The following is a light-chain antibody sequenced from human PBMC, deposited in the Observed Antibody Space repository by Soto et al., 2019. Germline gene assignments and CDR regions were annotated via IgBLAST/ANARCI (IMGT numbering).Light chain of an antibody. CDR3: SSYINSITFVV. J-gene: IGLJ2*01. CDR2: EVT. Sequence: QSALTQPASVSGSPGQSITISCTGTSSDVGGYYYVSWYQQHSGKAPKLMIYEVTNRPSGVSSRFSGSKSGNTASLTISGLQAEDEADYYCSSYINSITFVVFGGGTKLTVL. V-gene: IGLV2-14*01. CDR1: SSDVGGYYY.